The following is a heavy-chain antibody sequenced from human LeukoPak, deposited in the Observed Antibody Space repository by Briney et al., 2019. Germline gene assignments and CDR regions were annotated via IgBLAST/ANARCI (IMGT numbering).Heavy chain of an antibody. Sequence: GGSLRLSCAASGFTFSSYGMSWVRQAPGKGLEWVSAISGSGGSTYYADSVKGRFTISRDNSKNTLYLQMNSLRAEDTAVYYCARVGIGSGWTSIDYWGLGTLVTVS. CDR3: ARVGIGSGWTSIDY. CDR1: GFTFSSYG. J-gene: IGHJ4*02. V-gene: IGHV3-23*01. CDR2: ISGSGGST. D-gene: IGHD6-19*01.